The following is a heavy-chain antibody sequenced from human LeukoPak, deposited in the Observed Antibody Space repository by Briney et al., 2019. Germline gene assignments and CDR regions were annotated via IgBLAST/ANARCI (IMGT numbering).Heavy chain of an antibody. D-gene: IGHD3-3*01. Sequence: SETLSLTCTVSGGSISSSSYYWGWIRQLPGKGLEWIGSIYYSGSTYYNPSLKSRVTISVDTSKNQFSLKLSSVTAADTAVYYCAGGVLAYYYRYYGMDVWGQGTTVTVSS. CDR1: GGSISSSSYY. J-gene: IGHJ6*02. V-gene: IGHV4-39*01. CDR3: AGGVLAYYYRYYGMDV. CDR2: IYYSGST.